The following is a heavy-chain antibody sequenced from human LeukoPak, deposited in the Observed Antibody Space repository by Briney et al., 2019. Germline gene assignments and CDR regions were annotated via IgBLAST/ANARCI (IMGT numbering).Heavy chain of an antibody. CDR3: ARGYYYRT. J-gene: IGHJ4*02. V-gene: IGHV4-61*02. Sequence: SETLSLTCTVSGGSVGSDNSYWNWIRQPAGKGLEWIGRIYADGSSTYNPSLKCRVTILVDTSKNQFSLRLSSMTAADTAVYYCARGYYYRTWGQGTLVTVSS. CDR1: GGSVGSDNSY. D-gene: IGHD3-10*01. CDR2: IYADGSS.